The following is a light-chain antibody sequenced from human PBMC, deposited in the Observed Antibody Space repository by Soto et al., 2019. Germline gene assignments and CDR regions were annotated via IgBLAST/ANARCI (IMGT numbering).Light chain of an antibody. Sequence: QSALTQPASMSASPGQSITISCTGTSSNVGTYDLVSWYQHHPDKAPKLIIYEGTKRPSGISSRFSGSKSGNTASLTISGLQAEDDADYYCCSFAVGAALVFGGGTKLTVL. CDR3: CSFAVGAALV. J-gene: IGLJ2*01. CDR2: EGT. CDR1: SSNVGTYDL. V-gene: IGLV2-23*01.